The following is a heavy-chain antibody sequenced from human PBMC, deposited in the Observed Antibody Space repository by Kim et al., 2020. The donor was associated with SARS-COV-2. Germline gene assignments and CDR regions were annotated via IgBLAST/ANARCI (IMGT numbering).Heavy chain of an antibody. J-gene: IGHJ3*02. CDR2: ISYDGSNK. Sequence: GGSLRLSCAASGFTFSSYGMHWVRQAPGKGLEWVAVISYDGSNKYYADSVKGRFTISRDNSKNTLYLQMNSLRAEDTAVYYCAKDRTSCYPLCDAFDIWGQGTMVTVSS. CDR3: AKDRTSCYPLCDAFDI. D-gene: IGHD2-2*01. V-gene: IGHV3-30*18. CDR1: GFTFSSYG.